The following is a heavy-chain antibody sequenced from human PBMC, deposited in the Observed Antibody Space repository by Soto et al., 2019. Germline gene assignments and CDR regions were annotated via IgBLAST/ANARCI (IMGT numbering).Heavy chain of an antibody. CDR3: ARVPGIAAAGRGVMDV. J-gene: IGHJ6*02. D-gene: IGHD6-13*01. CDR2: INPSGGST. CDR1: GYTFTSYY. V-gene: IGHV1-46*01. Sequence: ASVKVSCKASGYTFTSYYMHWVRQAPGQGLEWMGIINPSGGSTSYAQKFQGRVTMTRDTSTSTVYMELSSLRSEDTAVYYCARVPGIAAAGRGVMDVWGQGTTVTVSS.